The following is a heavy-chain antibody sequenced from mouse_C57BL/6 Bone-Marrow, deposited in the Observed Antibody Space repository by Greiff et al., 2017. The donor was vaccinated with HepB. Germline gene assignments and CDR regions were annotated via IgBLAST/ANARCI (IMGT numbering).Heavy chain of an antibody. V-gene: IGHV5-17*01. D-gene: IGHD4-1*01. CDR3: ARRGAGTDFDY. CDR2: ISSGSSTI. CDR1: GFTFSDYG. Sequence: EVKVVESGGGLVKPGGSLKLSCAASGFTFSDYGMHWVRQAPEKGLEWVAYISSGSSTIYYADTVKGRFTITRDNAKNTLFLQMTSLRSEDTAMYYYARRGAGTDFDYWGQGTTLTVSS. J-gene: IGHJ2*01.